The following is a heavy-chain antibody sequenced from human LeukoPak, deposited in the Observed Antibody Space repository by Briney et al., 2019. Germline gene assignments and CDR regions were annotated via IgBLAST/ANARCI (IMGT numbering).Heavy chain of an antibody. CDR2: IYYNGNT. Sequence: PSETLSLTCTVSGGSVSSSSLFWAWIRQPPGKRLEWIGYIYYNGNTNYNPSFKSRVTISVDTSKNQFSLRLTSVTAADTAIYYCARGDAYSSNWKGLGGHFDHWGQGTLVPVSS. CDR3: ARGDAYSSNWKGLGGHFDH. J-gene: IGHJ4*02. V-gene: IGHV4-61*05. D-gene: IGHD6-13*01. CDR1: GGSVSSSSLF.